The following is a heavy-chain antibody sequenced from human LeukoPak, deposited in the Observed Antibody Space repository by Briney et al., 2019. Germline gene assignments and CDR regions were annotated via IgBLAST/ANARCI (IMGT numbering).Heavy chain of an antibody. Sequence: GGSLRLSCSASGFTFSSFWMHWVRQAPGKGLVWVSRINLDGRGTTYADSVKGRFTISRDNAKNSLYLQMNSLRTDDTALYYCTKDITAGGLDYWGQGTLVTVSS. CDR3: TKDITAGGLDY. CDR2: INLDGRGT. J-gene: IGHJ4*02. V-gene: IGHV3-74*01. D-gene: IGHD6-13*01. CDR1: GFTFSSFW.